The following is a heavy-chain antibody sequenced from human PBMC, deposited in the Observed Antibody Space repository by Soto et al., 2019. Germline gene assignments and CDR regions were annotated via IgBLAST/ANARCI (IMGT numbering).Heavy chain of an antibody. Sequence: QVQLQESGPGLVKPSQTLSLTCTVSGGSISSGGYYWSWIRQHPGKGLEWIGYIYYSGSTYYNPSLKSRVTISVDTSKNQFSLKLSSVTAADTTVYYCARERGAHYDFWGLDYWGQGTLVTVSS. CDR1: GGSISSGGYY. V-gene: IGHV4-31*03. CDR3: ARERGAHYDFWGLDY. J-gene: IGHJ4*02. CDR2: IYYSGST. D-gene: IGHD3-3*01.